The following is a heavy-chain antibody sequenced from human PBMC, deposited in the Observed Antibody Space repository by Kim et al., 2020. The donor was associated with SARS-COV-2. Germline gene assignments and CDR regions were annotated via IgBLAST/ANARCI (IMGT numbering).Heavy chain of an antibody. CDR2: ISYDGSNK. CDR1: GFTFSSYA. Sequence: GGSLRLSCAASGFTFSSYAMHWVRQAPGKGLEWVAVISYDGSNKYYADSVKGRFTISRDNSKNTLYLQMNSLRAEDTAVYYCARDGGWFYGMDVWGQGTTVTVSS. CDR3: ARDGGWFYGMDV. D-gene: IGHD6-19*01. V-gene: IGHV3-30*04. J-gene: IGHJ6*02.